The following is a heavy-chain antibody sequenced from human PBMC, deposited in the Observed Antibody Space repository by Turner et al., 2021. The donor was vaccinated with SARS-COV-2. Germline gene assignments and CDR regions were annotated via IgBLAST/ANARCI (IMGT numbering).Heavy chain of an antibody. D-gene: IGHD2-15*01. CDR2: ISYDGSNK. CDR1: GFTFSSYA. CDR3: AKEGLLVAFDY. J-gene: IGHJ4*02. V-gene: IGHV3-30*04. Sequence: QVQLVESGGGVVQPGRSLRLSCAASGFTFSSYAMHWVRQAPGKGLEWVAVISYDGSNKYYADSVKGRFTISRDKSKNTLYLQMNSLRAEDTAVYYCAKEGLLVAFDYWGQGTLVTVSS.